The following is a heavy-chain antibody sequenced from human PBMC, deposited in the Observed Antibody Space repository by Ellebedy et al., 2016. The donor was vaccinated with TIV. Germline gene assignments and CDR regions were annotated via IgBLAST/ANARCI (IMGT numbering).Heavy chain of an antibody. CDR1: GGSISSYY. Sequence: MPSETLSLTCTVSGGSISSYYWSWIRQPPGKGLEWIGYIYDSGSTNYNPSLKSRVTISVDTSKNQFSLKLNSVTAADPAVYYCARVGGDLLRTYWYFDLWGRGTLVTVSS. J-gene: IGHJ2*01. CDR2: IYDSGST. V-gene: IGHV4-59*08. CDR3: ARVGGDLLRTYWYFDL. D-gene: IGHD1-26*01.